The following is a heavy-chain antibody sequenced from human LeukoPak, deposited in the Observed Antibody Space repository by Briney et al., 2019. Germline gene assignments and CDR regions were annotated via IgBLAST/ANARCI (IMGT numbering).Heavy chain of an antibody. CDR2: IYYSGST. V-gene: IGHV4-59*01. J-gene: IGHJ5*02. Sequence: SETLSLTCTVSGGSTSSYYWSWIRQPPGKGLEWIGYIYYSGSTNYNPSLKSRVTISVDTSKNQFSLKLSSVTAADTAVYYCARGSSGYLFPSWFDPWGQGTLVTVSS. CDR3: ARGSSGYLFPSWFDP. D-gene: IGHD3-3*01. CDR1: GGSTSSYY.